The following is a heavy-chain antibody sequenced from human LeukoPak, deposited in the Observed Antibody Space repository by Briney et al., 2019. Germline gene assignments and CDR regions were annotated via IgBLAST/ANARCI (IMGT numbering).Heavy chain of an antibody. D-gene: IGHD6-13*01. Sequence: SQTLSLTCAISGDSVSSNSAAWNWIRQSPSRGLEWLGRTYYRSKWYNDYAVSVKSRITITPDTSKNQFSLQLNSMTPEDTAVYYCARDGSKGRSSSWYEGFDPWGQGTLVTVSS. CDR2: TYYRSKWYN. CDR3: ARDGSKGRSSSWYEGFDP. CDR1: GDSVSSNSAA. J-gene: IGHJ5*02. V-gene: IGHV6-1*01.